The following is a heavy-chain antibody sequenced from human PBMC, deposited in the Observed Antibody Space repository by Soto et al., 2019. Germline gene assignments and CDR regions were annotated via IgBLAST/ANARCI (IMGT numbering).Heavy chain of an antibody. V-gene: IGHV1-8*01. Sequence: ASVKVSCKASGYTFTRYDINWVRQSTGQGLEWMGWMNPNSGNTGYAQRFQDRVTMTRNTSISTAYMELSSLRSEDTAVYYCARVGPYGDYGSWGQGTLVTVSS. CDR2: MNPNSGNT. D-gene: IGHD4-17*01. CDR3: ARVGPYGDYGS. CDR1: GYTFTRYD. J-gene: IGHJ4*02.